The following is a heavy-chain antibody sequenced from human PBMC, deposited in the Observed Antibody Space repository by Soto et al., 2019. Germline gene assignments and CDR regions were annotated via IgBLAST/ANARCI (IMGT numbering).Heavy chain of an antibody. J-gene: IGHJ3*02. D-gene: IGHD2-15*01. CDR3: ARDYCSGGSCYGAFDI. CDR2: ISSSSSYI. V-gene: IGHV3-21*01. CDR1: GFTFSSYS. Sequence: LRLSCAASGFTFSSYSMNWVRQAPGKGLEWVSSISSSSSYIYYADSVKGRFTISRDNAKNSLYLQMNSLRAEDTAVYYCARDYCSGGSCYGAFDIWGQGTMVTVSS.